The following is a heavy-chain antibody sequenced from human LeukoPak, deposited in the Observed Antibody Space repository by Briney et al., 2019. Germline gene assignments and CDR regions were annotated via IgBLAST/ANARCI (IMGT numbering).Heavy chain of an antibody. D-gene: IGHD1-26*01. CDR1: GIIFSNYA. CDR2: ISSDGGST. Sequence: TGGSLRLSCAASGIIFSNYAMHWVRQGPGKGLECISTISSDGGSTYYANSVKGRFTISRDNSKKTLYLQMGSLRAEDMAVYYCARGRQGAKTRYFDLWGRGTRVTVSS. J-gene: IGHJ2*01. V-gene: IGHV3-64*01. CDR3: ARGRQGAKTRYFDL.